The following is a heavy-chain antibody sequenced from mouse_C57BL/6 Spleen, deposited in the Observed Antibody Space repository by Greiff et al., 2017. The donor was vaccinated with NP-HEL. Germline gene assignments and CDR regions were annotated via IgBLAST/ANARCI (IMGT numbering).Heavy chain of an antibody. CDR2: IGPGSGST. CDR1: GYTFTDYY. V-gene: IGHV1-77*01. D-gene: IGHD1-1*01. J-gene: IGHJ4*01. CDR3: ARSLNYYGSKYYAMDY. Sequence: QVQLKQSGAELVKPGASVKISCKASGYTFTDYYINWVKQRPGQGLEWIGKIGPGSGSTYYNEKFKGKATLTADKSSSTAYMQLSSLTSEDSAVYFCARSLNYYGSKYYAMDYWGQGTSVTVSS.